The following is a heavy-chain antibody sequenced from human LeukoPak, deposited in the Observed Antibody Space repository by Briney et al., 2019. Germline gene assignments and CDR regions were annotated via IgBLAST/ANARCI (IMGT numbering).Heavy chain of an antibody. J-gene: IGHJ4*02. Sequence: GGSLRLSCAASGFTFSSYAMHWVRQAPGKGLEWVAVISYDGSNKYYADSVKGRFTISRDNSKNTLYLQMNSLGAEDTAVYFCAKDLGSSGWFPYFDCWGQGTLVTVSS. D-gene: IGHD6-19*01. V-gene: IGHV3-30-3*01. CDR3: AKDLGSSGWFPYFDC. CDR2: ISYDGSNK. CDR1: GFTFSSYA.